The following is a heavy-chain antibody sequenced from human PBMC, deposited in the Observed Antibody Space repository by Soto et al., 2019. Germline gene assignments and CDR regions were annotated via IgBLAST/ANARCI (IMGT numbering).Heavy chain of an antibody. CDR1: VFTFSTYA. CDR3: AKRRGAGGHFDY. J-gene: IGHJ4*02. D-gene: IGHD2-15*01. V-gene: IGHV3-23*01. Sequence: LRLSCAASVFTFSTYAMGWVRQAPGKGLEWVSVVSSGGGTHYADSVKGRFTVSRDNSKNTLSLQMNSLRADDTAVYYCAKRRGAGGHFDYWGQGALVTVSS. CDR2: VSSGGGT.